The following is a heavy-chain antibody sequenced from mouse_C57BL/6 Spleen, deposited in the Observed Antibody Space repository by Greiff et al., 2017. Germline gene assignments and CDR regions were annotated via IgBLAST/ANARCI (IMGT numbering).Heavy chain of an antibody. CDR3: ASLIYYDYDVPFDY. D-gene: IGHD2-4*01. V-gene: IGHV1-81*01. CDR1: GYTFTSYG. Sequence: VQLQQSGAELARPGASVKLSCKASGYTFTSYGISWVKQRTGQGLEWIGEIYPRSGNTYYNEKFKGKATLTADKSSSTAYMELRSLTSEDSAVYFCASLIYYDYDVPFDYWGQGTTLTVSS. J-gene: IGHJ2*01. CDR2: IYPRSGNT.